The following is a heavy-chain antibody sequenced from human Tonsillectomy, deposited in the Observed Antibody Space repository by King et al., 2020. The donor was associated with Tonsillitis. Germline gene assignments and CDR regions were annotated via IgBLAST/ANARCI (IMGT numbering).Heavy chain of an antibody. CDR1: GLTFSDYY. CDR2: ISSSGSAI. D-gene: IGHD3-10*01. Sequence: VQLVESGGGLVKPGGSLRLSCAASGLTFSDYYMSWIRQAPGKGLEWVSYISSSGSAIYYADSVKGRFTISRDNAKNSLYLKMNSLRAEDTAVYYCGGAYYYGSGSYRTYYGMDVWGQGTTVTVSS. V-gene: IGHV3-11*01. J-gene: IGHJ6*02. CDR3: GGAYYYGSGSYRTYYGMDV.